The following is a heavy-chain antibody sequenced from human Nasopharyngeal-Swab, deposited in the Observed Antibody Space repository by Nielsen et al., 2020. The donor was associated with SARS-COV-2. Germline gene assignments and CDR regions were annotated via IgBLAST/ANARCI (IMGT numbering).Heavy chain of an antibody. CDR2: ISFSGGRT. D-gene: IGHD1-1*01. CDR1: GFSFSDSS. V-gene: IGHV3-23*01. CDR3: AKVIGDPRDNGDFEY. J-gene: IGHJ4*02. Sequence: GESLKISCAVSGFSFSDSSMTWVRQAAGKGLEWVSSISFSGGRTYYAESVRGRFTISRDNSKNTVYLQMGGLGAEDTDVYYCAKVIGDPRDNGDFEYWSQGTLDTVAS.